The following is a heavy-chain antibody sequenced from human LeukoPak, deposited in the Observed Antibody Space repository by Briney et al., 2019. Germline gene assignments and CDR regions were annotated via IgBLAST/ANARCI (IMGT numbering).Heavy chain of an antibody. CDR1: GYTFTSYA. Sequence: ASVKVSCKASGYTFTSYAMHWVRQAPGQRLEWMGWINAGNGNTKYSQEFQGRVTITRDTSASTAYMELSSLRSEDMAVYYCARGEVTGDSSKLDYWGQGTLVTVSS. V-gene: IGHV1-3*03. CDR3: ARGEVTGDSSKLDY. CDR2: INAGNGNT. J-gene: IGHJ4*02. D-gene: IGHD7-27*01.